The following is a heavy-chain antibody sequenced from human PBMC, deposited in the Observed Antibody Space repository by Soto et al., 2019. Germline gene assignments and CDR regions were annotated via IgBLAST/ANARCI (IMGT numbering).Heavy chain of an antibody. Sequence: QVQLVESGGGVVQPGRSLKLSCAASGFTFSNYAIHWVRQAPGKGLEWVAVIASDGKDKRYVDSVKGRFTISRDNSKNTVYLQMNSLRGEDTAVYYCAKDGAIAAADYFFDYWGQGSLVTVSS. CDR2: IASDGKDK. CDR1: GFTFSNYA. CDR3: AKDGAIAAADYFFDY. D-gene: IGHD6-13*01. V-gene: IGHV3-30*18. J-gene: IGHJ4*02.